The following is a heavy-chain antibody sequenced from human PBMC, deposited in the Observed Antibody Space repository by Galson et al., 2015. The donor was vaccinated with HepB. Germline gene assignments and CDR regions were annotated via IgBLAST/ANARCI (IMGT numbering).Heavy chain of an antibody. J-gene: IGHJ4*02. Sequence: SLRLSCAASGFTFSTYAMSWVRQAPGKGLEWVSTISGSGGSTYYADSVKGRFTISRDNSKNTLYLQMNSLRAEDTAVYYCAKVFGDYGDDYWGQGTLVTVSS. D-gene: IGHD4-17*01. CDR1: GFTFSTYA. V-gene: IGHV3-23*01. CDR2: ISGSGGST. CDR3: AKVFGDYGDDY.